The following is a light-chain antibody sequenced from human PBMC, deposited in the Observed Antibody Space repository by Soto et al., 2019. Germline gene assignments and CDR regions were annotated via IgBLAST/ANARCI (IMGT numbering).Light chain of an antibody. Sequence: QPVLTQPPSASGTPGQRVTISCSGSSSNIGSNTVNWYQQITGTAPKLLIYNDNQRPSGVPDRFSGSKSGTSGSLAISGLQSEDEGDYYCAAWDDSLNVHVVFGGGTKLTVL. CDR1: SSNIGSNT. CDR2: NDN. J-gene: IGLJ2*01. V-gene: IGLV1-44*01. CDR3: AAWDDSLNVHVV.